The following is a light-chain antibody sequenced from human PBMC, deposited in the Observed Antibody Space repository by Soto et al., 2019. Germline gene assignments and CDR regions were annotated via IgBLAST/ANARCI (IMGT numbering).Light chain of an antibody. Sequence: QSVLTQPASVSGSPGQSITISCTGTSSDVGGYKYVSWYQQHPGKAPKLIIYDVSDRPSGISNRFSGSKSGNKASLTISGLQAEDEADYYCSSYTSSSTRFGTGTKVTVL. CDR1: SSDVGGYKY. CDR3: SSYTSSSTR. CDR2: DVS. V-gene: IGLV2-14*01. J-gene: IGLJ1*01.